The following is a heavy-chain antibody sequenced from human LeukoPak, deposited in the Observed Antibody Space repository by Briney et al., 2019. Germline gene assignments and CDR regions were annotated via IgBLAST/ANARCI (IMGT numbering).Heavy chain of an antibody. CDR2: ICGSDGSR. Sequence: GGSLRLSCAASGFTFSTYAMSWVRQAPGKGLEWVSAICGSDGSRYYADSVKGRFTISRDNSRNTLYLQMNSLRGEDTAVYYCAKDTGQWPVRTFDYWGQGTLVTVSS. CDR3: AKDTGQWPVRTFDY. V-gene: IGHV3-23*01. D-gene: IGHD6-19*01. J-gene: IGHJ4*02. CDR1: GFTFSTYA.